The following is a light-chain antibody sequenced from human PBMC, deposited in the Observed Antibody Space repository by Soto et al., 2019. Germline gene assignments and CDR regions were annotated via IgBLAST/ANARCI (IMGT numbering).Light chain of an antibody. CDR3: QSYDSSLSGHWV. V-gene: IGLV1-40*01. CDR1: SSNIGAGYD. Sequence: QSVLTQPPSVSGAPGQRVTISCTGSSSNIGAGYDVHWYQQLPGTAPKLLIYGNSNRPSGVPDRFSGSKSGTSASLAITGLQAEDEADYYCQSYDSSLSGHWVFGGGPKLPVL. J-gene: IGLJ3*02. CDR2: GNS.